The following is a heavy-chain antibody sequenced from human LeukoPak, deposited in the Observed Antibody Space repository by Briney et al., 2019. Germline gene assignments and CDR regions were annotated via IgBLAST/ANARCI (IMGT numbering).Heavy chain of an antibody. CDR3: ARQELTAYCGGDCYLDY. CDR1: GGSFSGYY. D-gene: IGHD2-21*02. J-gene: IGHJ4*02. V-gene: IGHV4-34*01. CDR2: INHSGST. Sequence: PSETLSLTCAVYGGSFSGYYWSWIRQPPGKGLEWMGEINHSGSTNYNPSLKSRVTISVDTSKNQFSLKLSSVTAADTAVYCCARQELTAYCGGDCYLDYWGQGTLVTVSS.